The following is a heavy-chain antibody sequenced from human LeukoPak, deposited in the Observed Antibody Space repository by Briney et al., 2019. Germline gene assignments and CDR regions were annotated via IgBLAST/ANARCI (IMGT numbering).Heavy chain of an antibody. V-gene: IGHV1-3*01. CDR2: INAGNGNT. CDR3: ALATITAPFDY. Sequence: ASVKVSCKASGYTFTSYAMHWVRQAPGQRLEWMGWINAGNGNTKYSQKFQGRVTITRDTSASTAYMELSGLRSEDTAVYYCALATITAPFDYWGQGTLVTVSS. CDR1: GYTFTSYA. D-gene: IGHD5-12*01. J-gene: IGHJ4*02.